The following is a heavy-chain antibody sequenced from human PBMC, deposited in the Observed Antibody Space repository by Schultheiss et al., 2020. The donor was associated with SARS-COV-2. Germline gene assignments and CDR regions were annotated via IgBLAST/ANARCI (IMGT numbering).Heavy chain of an antibody. CDR3: ARVIGGAANWFDP. D-gene: IGHD1-26*01. CDR2: IYTSGST. Sequence: SQTLSLTCTVSGGSISSYYWSWIRQPAGKGLEWIGRIYTSGSTNYNPSLKSRVIISVDTSKNQFSLKLSSVTAADTAVYHCARVIGGAANWFDPWGRGTLVTVSS. J-gene: IGHJ5*02. V-gene: IGHV4-4*07. CDR1: GGSISSYY.